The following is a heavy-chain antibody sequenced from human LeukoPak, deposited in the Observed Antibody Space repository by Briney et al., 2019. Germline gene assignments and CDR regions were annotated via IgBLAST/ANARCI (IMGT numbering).Heavy chain of an antibody. D-gene: IGHD6-13*01. CDR1: GFTFSSYA. V-gene: IGHV3-23*01. Sequence: PRGSLRLSCAASGFTFSSYAMSWVRQAPGKGLEWVSAISGSGGSTYYADSVKGRFTISRDNSKNTLYLQMNSLRAEDTAVYYCAKSRITEQQLDNSDYWGQGTLVTVSS. CDR3: AKSRITEQQLDNSDY. J-gene: IGHJ4*02. CDR2: ISGSGGST.